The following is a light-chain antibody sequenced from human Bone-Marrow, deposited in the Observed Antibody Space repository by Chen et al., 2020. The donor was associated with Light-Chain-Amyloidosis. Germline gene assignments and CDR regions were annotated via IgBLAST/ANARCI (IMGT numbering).Light chain of an antibody. Sequence: QSPLTHPASVPGAPAQSITISSTGTSSDVGGDNHVSWYQQHPDKAPKLMIYEVTNRPSWVPDRFSGSKSDNTASLTISGLQTEDEADYFCSSYTITNTLVFGSGTRVTVL. CDR2: EVT. CDR1: SSDVGGDNH. J-gene: IGLJ1*01. CDR3: SSYTITNTLV. V-gene: IGLV2-14*01.